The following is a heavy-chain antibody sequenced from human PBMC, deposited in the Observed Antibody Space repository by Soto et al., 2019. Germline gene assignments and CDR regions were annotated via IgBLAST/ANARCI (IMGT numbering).Heavy chain of an antibody. Sequence: QVQLQESGPGLVKPSQTLSLTCTVSGGSISSGGYYWSWIRQHPGKGLEWIGYIYYSGNTYYNPSPXTXXTRSVDTSKSQFSLKLSSVTAADTAVYYCASSVDPWGQGTLVTVSS. CDR2: IYYSGNT. D-gene: IGHD6-25*01. CDR3: ASSVDP. CDR1: GGSISSGGYY. J-gene: IGHJ5*02. V-gene: IGHV4-31*03.